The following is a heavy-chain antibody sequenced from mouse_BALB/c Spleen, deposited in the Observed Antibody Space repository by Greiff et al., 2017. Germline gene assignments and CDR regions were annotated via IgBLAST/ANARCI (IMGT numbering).Heavy chain of an antibody. J-gene: IGHJ2*01. D-gene: IGHD2-10*02. Sequence: VQLQQSGAELAKPGASVKMSCKASGYTFTSYWMHWVKQRPGQGLEWIGYINPSTGYTEYNQKFKDKATLTADKSSSTAYMQLSSLTSEDSAVYYCARGYGNHFDYWGQGTTLTVSS. CDR1: GYTFTSYW. V-gene: IGHV1-7*01. CDR2: INPSTGYT. CDR3: ARGYGNHFDY.